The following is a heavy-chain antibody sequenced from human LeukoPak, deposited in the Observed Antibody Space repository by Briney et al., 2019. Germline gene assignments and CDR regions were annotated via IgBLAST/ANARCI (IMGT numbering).Heavy chain of an antibody. CDR2: IYYRGTN. V-gene: IGHV4-31*03. CDR1: GGSISSGGYS. Sequence: PSQTLSLTCTVSGGSISSGGYSWSWIRQHPGKGLEWIGYIYYRGTNYYNPSLKSRSAISVDTSKNQFSMKMSSVTAADTAVYYCARVSSSGYFDYWGQGDLVTVSS. J-gene: IGHJ4*02. CDR3: ARVSSSGYFDY. D-gene: IGHD3-22*01.